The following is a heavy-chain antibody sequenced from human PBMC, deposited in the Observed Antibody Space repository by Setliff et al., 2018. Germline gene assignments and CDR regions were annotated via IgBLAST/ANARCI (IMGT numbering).Heavy chain of an antibody. CDR3: ARGLGYCTNGVCYTGWYYYYGMDV. J-gene: IGHJ6*02. V-gene: IGHV1-2*04. Sequence: ASVKVSCKASGYTFTGYYMHWVRQAPGQGLEWMGWINPNSGGTNYAQKLQGWVTMTRDTSISTAYMELSSLRSEDTAVYYCARGLGYCTNGVCYTGWYYYYGMDVWGQGTTVTAP. D-gene: IGHD2-8*01. CDR2: INPNSGGT. CDR1: GYTFTGYY.